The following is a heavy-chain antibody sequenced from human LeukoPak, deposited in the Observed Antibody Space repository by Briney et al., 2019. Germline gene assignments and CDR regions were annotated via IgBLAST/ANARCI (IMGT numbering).Heavy chain of an antibody. Sequence: SQTLSLTCAISGDSVSSNSAAWNWIRQSPSRGLGWLGRTYYRSKWYYDYAVSVRSRITINPDTSKNQFSLQLNSVTPEDTAVYYCTRDPSYSSWYTDAFDIWGQGTMVTVSS. D-gene: IGHD6-13*01. V-gene: IGHV6-1*01. CDR3: TRDPSYSSWYTDAFDI. J-gene: IGHJ3*02. CDR1: GDSVSSNSAA. CDR2: TYYRSKWYY.